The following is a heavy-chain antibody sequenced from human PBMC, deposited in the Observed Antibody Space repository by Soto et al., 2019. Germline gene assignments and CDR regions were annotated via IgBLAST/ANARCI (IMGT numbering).Heavy chain of an antibody. CDR3: ARGSGRITMVRGVIYNWFDP. D-gene: IGHD3-10*01. CDR1: GGSFSGYY. Sequence: SETLSLTCAVYGGSFSGYYWSWIRQPPGKGLEWIGEINHSGSTNYNPSLKSRVTISVDTSKNQFSLKLSSVTAADTAVYYCARGSGRITMVRGVIYNWFDPWGQGTLVTVSS. J-gene: IGHJ5*02. CDR2: INHSGST. V-gene: IGHV4-34*01.